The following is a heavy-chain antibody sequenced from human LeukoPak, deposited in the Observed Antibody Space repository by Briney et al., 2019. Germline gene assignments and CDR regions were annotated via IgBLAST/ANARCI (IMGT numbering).Heavy chain of an antibody. CDR2: ISGSGGST. CDR1: GFTFSSYA. D-gene: IGHD1-26*01. V-gene: IGHV3-23*01. J-gene: IGHJ3*02. Sequence: GGSLRLSCAASGFTFSSYAMSWVRQAPGKGLEWVPAISGSGGSTYYADSVKGRFTISRDNSKNTLYLQMNSLRAEDTAVYYCAKEVGGSYGRFDAFDIWGQGTMVTVSS. CDR3: AKEVGGSYGRFDAFDI.